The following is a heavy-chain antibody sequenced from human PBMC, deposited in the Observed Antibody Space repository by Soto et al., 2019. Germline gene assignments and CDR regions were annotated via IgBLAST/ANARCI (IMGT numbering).Heavy chain of an antibody. Sequence: EVPLLESGGGLVQPGGSLRLSCAASGFTFSNYALTWVRQAPGKGLEYVSSITGSGAGTFYADSVKGRFTISRDNSKNTLYLQLNSLRAEDTATYFCARDPNGDYVGAFDSWGQGSLVTVSS. V-gene: IGHV3-23*01. CDR1: GFTFSNYA. CDR2: ITGSGAGT. J-gene: IGHJ4*02. CDR3: ARDPNGDYVGAFDS. D-gene: IGHD4-17*01.